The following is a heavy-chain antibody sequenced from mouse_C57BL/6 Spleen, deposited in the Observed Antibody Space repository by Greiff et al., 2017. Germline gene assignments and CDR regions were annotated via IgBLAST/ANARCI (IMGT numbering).Heavy chain of an antibody. J-gene: IGHJ3*01. D-gene: IGHD2-3*01. Sequence: VQLQQPGAELVRPGSSVKLSCKASGYTFTSYWMDWVKQRPGQGLEWIGNIYPSDSETHYNQKFKDKATLTVDKSSSTAYMQLSSLTSEDSAVYYCARRGMVNYARFAYWGQGTLVTVSA. V-gene: IGHV1-61*01. CDR1: GYTFTSYW. CDR2: IYPSDSET. CDR3: ARRGMVNYARFAY.